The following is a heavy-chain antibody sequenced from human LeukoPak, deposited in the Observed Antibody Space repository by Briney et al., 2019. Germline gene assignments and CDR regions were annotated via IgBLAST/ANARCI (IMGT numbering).Heavy chain of an antibody. CDR2: IYYSGST. Sequence: SETLSLTCTVSGGFISSSSYYWGWIRQPPGKGLEWIASIYYSGSTYYNPSLESRVTISVDTSRNHFSLQLSSLTAADTAVYYCARLAIGPWSSSPEYFQHWGQGTLVTVSS. V-gene: IGHV4-39*02. J-gene: IGHJ1*01. D-gene: IGHD6-13*01. CDR1: GGFISSSSYY. CDR3: ARLAIGPWSSSPEYFQH.